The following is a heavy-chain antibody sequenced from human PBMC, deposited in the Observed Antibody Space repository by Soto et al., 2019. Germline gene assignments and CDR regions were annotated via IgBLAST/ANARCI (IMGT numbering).Heavy chain of an antibody. V-gene: IGHV1-69*13. CDR3: ARASEAQGGVVAAYYYYGMDV. CDR1: GGTFSSYA. CDR2: IIPIFGTA. D-gene: IGHD2-15*01. Sequence: GASVKVSCKASGGTFSSYAISWVRQAPGQGLEWMGGIIPIFGTANYAQKFQGRVTITADESTSTAYMELSGLRSEDTAVYYCARASEAQGGVVAAYYYYGMDVWGQGTTVTVSS. J-gene: IGHJ6*02.